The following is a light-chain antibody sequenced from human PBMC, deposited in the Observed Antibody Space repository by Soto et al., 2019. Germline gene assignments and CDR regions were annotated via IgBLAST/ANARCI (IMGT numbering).Light chain of an antibody. Sequence: DIKMTQSPSTLSAAVGDRVTITCRASESISSWLAWYQQKPGKAPSLLIYKASSLAVEVPSRFSGSGSGTEFTLAISSLHTDDIATYYCQQNHSHPLTFGGGTKIEIK. V-gene: IGKV1-5*03. CDR2: KAS. CDR3: QQNHSHPLT. J-gene: IGKJ4*01. CDR1: ESISSW.